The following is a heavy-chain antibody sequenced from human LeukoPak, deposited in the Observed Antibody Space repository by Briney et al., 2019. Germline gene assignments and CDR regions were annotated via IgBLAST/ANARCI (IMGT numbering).Heavy chain of an antibody. D-gene: IGHD2-2*02. V-gene: IGHV4-4*07. CDR1: GGSVSSYS. CDR2: IYTSGST. CDR3: ARGQYPVNWFDP. J-gene: IGHJ5*02. Sequence: SETLSLTCTVSGGSVSSYSWTWIRQPAGKGLEWIGRIYTSGSTNYNPSLKSRVTMSVDTSKNQFSLKLSSVTAADTAVYYCARGQYPVNWFDPWGQGTLVTVSS.